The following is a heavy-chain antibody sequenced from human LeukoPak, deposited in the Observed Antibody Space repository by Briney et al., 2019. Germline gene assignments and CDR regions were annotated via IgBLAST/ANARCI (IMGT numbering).Heavy chain of an antibody. CDR1: GYTFTGYY. V-gene: IGHV1-18*04. D-gene: IGHD1-14*01. CDR3: ARYEVVSGSSWFDP. Sequence: ASVKVSCKASGYTFTGYYMHWVRQAPGQGLEWMGWISAYNGNTNYAQKLQGRVTMTTDTSTSTAYMELRSLRSDDTAVYYCARYEVVSGSSWFDPWGQGTLVTVS. J-gene: IGHJ5*02. CDR2: ISAYNGNT.